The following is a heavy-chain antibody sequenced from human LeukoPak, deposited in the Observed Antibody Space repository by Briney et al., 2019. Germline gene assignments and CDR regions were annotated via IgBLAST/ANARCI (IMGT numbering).Heavy chain of an antibody. V-gene: IGHV1-24*01. CDR3: ARGPAGYYDFWSGYDYYYGMDV. J-gene: IGHJ6*02. D-gene: IGHD3-3*01. Sequence: VSVKVSCKVSGYTLTELSMHWVRQAPGKGLEWMGGFDPEDGETIYAQKLQGRVTMTTDTSTSTAYMELRSLRSDDTAVYYCARGPAGYYDFWSGYDYYYGMDVWGQGTTVTVSS. CDR2: FDPEDGET. CDR1: GYTLTELS.